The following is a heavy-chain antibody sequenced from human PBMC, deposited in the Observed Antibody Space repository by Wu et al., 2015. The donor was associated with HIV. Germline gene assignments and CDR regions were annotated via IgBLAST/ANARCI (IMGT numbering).Heavy chain of an antibody. V-gene: IGHV1-2*02. D-gene: IGHD3-10*01. J-gene: IGHJ6*03. CDR2: INPNSGGI. Sequence: QVQLVQSGAEVKKPGASVKVSCKASGYTFTGYYMHWVRQAPGQGLEWMGWINPNSGGIKYAQKFEGTVTMTRDTSISTAYMELNRLRSDDTAVYYCARGRGSNYYMDVWGKGPRSPSP. CDR3: ARGRGSNYYMDV. CDR1: GYTFTGYY.